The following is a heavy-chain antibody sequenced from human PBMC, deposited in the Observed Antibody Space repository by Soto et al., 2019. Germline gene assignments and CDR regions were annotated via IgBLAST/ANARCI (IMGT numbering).Heavy chain of an antibody. V-gene: IGHV1-8*01. CDR2: MNPNSGNT. J-gene: IGHJ3*02. D-gene: IGHD2-15*01. Sequence: QVQLVQSGAEVKKPGASVKVSCKASGYTFTSYDINWVRQATGQGLEWMGWMNPNSGNTGYAQKLQGRVTMTRNTTISTDYMELCSLRSEDTAVYYCARGLGGYCSGCSCYPHDAFEICGQGTRVTVSS. CDR1: GYTFTSYD. CDR3: ARGLGGYCSGCSCYPHDAFEI.